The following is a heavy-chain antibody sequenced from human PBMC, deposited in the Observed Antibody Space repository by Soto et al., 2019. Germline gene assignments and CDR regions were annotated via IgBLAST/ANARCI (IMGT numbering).Heavy chain of an antibody. J-gene: IGHJ5*02. CDR2: INPSSGST. D-gene: IGHD2-21*02. CDR3: ARPCCGGDFYWFDP. V-gene: IGHV1-46*01. Sequence: QVPLVQPGAEVKKPGASVKVSCKEYGYTFTSYYMHWVRQAPGQGLEWMGIINPSSGSTTYEHKFHVRVPPARDTSTSTVYIELSSLISADTAVHYCARPCCGGDFYWFDPWGPGTLVTVSS. CDR1: GYTFTSYY.